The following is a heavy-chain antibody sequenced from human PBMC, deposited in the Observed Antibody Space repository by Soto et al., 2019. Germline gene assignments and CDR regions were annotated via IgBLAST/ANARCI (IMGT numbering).Heavy chain of an antibody. CDR3: TRRFSDGWYSDY. CDR2: IWYDGSNE. CDR1: GFIFSGYG. V-gene: IGHV3-33*01. J-gene: IGHJ4*02. Sequence: GGSLRLSCAASGFIFSGYGMHWVRQAPGKGLEWVAVIWYDGSNENYADSVKGRFTISRDNSKNTLYLQMNSLRAEDTAVYYCTRRFSDGWYSDYWGQGTLVTVSS. D-gene: IGHD6-19*01.